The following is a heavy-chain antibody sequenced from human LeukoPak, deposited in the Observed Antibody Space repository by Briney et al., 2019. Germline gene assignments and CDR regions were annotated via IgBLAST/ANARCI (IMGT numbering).Heavy chain of an antibody. CDR1: GGTFSSYA. CDR2: IIPIFGTA. V-gene: IGHV1-69*05. Sequence: SVKVSCKASGGTFSSYAISWVGQAPGQGLEWMGGIIPIFGTANYAQKFQGRVTITTDESTSTAYMELSSLRSEDTAVYYCAAAAADLRVTYYYYYMDVWGKGTTVTVSS. CDR3: AAAAADLRVTYYYYYMDV. D-gene: IGHD6-13*01. J-gene: IGHJ6*03.